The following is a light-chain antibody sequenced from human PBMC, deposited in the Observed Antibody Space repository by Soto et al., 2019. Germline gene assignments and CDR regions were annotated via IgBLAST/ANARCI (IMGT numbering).Light chain of an antibody. J-gene: IGKJ1*01. V-gene: IGKV1-5*01. CDR2: DVS. CDR3: QQFYMGWT. CDR1: QSVRGT. Sequence: DIQMTQSPSTLSASVGDRVTITCRASQSVRGTLAWYQQQPGKAPKLLIYDVSNLESGVPSRFSAFGSGTEFTLSISSLQPDDVGTYYCQQFYMGWTFGQGTRVELK.